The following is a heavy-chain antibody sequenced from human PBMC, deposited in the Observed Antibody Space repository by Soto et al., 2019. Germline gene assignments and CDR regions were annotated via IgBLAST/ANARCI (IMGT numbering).Heavy chain of an antibody. V-gene: IGHV4-61*01. CDR3: ARDRRQRTYYDILTGFYYYGMDV. Sequence: SETLSLTCTVSGGSVSSGSYYWGWTRQPPGKGLEWIGYIYYSGSTNYNPSLKSRVTISVDTSKNQFSLKLGSVTAADTAVYYCARDRRQRTYYDILTGFYYYGMDVWGQGTTVTVSS. CDR1: GGSVSSGSYY. CDR2: IYYSGST. J-gene: IGHJ6*02. D-gene: IGHD3-9*01.